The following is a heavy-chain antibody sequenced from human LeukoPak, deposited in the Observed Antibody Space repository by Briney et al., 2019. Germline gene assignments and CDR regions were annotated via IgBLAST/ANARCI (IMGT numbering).Heavy chain of an antibody. J-gene: IGHJ3*02. V-gene: IGHV3-9*03. Sequence: PGGSLRLSCAASGFTFHDYAMHWVRQVPGKGLEWVSGITWNSGSVLYADSVRGRFTISRDNAKNSLYLQMNSLRPEDMAFYYCAKGLGVASLIVDALDMWGQGTMVAV. CDR3: AKGLGVASLIVDALDM. CDR2: ITWNSGSV. D-gene: IGHD3/OR15-3a*01. CDR1: GFTFHDYA.